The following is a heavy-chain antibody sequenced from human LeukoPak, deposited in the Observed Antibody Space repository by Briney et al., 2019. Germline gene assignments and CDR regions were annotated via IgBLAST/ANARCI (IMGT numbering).Heavy chain of an antibody. CDR2: INHSGST. J-gene: IGHJ4*02. D-gene: IGHD6-13*01. CDR3: ARAWSSSWYGY. Sequence: PSETLSLTCAVYGGSFSGYYWSWIRQPPGKGPEWIGEINHSGSTNCNPSLKSRVTISVDTSKNQFSLKLSSVTAADTAVYYCARAWSSSWYGYWGQGTLVTVSS. V-gene: IGHV4-34*01. CDR1: GGSFSGYY.